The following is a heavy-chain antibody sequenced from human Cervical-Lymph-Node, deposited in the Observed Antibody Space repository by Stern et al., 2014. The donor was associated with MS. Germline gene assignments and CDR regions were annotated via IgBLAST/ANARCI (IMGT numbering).Heavy chain of an antibody. V-gene: IGHV4-4*02. Sequence: QLQLQESGPGLVKPSGTLSLTCAVSGDSINSTKWWSWVRQPPGKGLEWIGELYHSGRANYNPSLKSRVTISVDKSKNQFSLKVSSVTAADTAVYYCTRLPVVLRYGAAAPYGMDVWGQGTTVTVSS. CDR2: LYHSGRA. CDR1: GDSINSTKW. CDR3: TRLPVVLRYGAAAPYGMDV. D-gene: IGHD3-9*01. J-gene: IGHJ6*02.